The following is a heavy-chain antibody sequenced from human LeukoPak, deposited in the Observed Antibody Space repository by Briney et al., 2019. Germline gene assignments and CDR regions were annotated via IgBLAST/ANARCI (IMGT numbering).Heavy chain of an antibody. CDR1: GYSFTGYY. V-gene: IGHV1-2*02. D-gene: IGHD3-22*01. CDR3: ARGDYPYYYDSSGTTDY. J-gene: IGHJ4*02. CDR2: INPYSGDT. Sequence: ASVKVSCKASGYSFTGYYIHWVRQAPGQGLAWMGWINPYSGDTTYAQKFQGRVAMTRDTSISTAYMELSRLRSDDTAVYYCARGDYPYYYDSSGTTDYWGQGTLVTVSS.